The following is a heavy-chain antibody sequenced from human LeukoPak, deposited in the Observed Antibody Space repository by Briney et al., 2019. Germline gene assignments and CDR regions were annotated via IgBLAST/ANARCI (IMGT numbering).Heavy chain of an antibody. V-gene: IGHV3-15*01. CDR3: TGNWEGSGSYLGYYFDY. CDR2: IKSKTDGGTT. J-gene: IGHJ4*02. D-gene: IGHD3-10*01. Sequence: GGSLRLSCAASGFTFSNARMSWVRQAPGKGLEWVGRIKSKTDGGTTDYAAPVKGRFTISRDDSKNTLYLQMNSLKTEDTAVYYCTGNWEGSGSYLGYYFDYWGQGTLVTVFS. CDR1: GFTFSNAR.